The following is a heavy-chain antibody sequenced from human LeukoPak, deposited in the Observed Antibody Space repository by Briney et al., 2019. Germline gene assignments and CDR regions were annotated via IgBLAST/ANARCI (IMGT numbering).Heavy chain of an antibody. CDR1: GFTFSSYG. D-gene: IGHD6-19*01. J-gene: IGHJ4*02. Sequence: GGSLRLSCAASGFTFSSYGMHWVRQAPGKGLEWVAVIWYDGSDKYYADSVKGRFTISRDNSKNTLYLQMNSLRAEDTAVYYCARGIAVAGTDYWGQGTLVTVSS. CDR2: IWYDGSDK. V-gene: IGHV3-33*01. CDR3: ARGIAVAGTDY.